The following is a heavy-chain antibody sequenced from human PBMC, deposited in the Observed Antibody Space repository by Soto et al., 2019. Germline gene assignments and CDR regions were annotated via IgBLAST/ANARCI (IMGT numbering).Heavy chain of an antibody. CDR2: IYYTGTT. V-gene: IGHV4-30-4*01. CDR3: AGEGHSSWEYLDP. J-gene: IGHJ4*01. Sequence: PSETLSLTCTVSGGSLIGGGFYWSWVRQSPGEAPEWIGFIYYTGTTYYNPSLRGRVTMSIDTSKNQFSLELTSVTAADTAIYYCAGEGHSSWEYLDPWGQGTLVTVSS. CDR1: GGSLIGGGFY. D-gene: IGHD2-2*01.